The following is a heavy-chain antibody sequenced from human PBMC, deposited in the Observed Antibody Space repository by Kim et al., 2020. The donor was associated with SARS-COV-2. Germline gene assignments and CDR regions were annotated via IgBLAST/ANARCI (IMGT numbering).Heavy chain of an antibody. J-gene: IGHJ6*03. CDR1: GDSVSSNTVA. D-gene: IGHD6-6*01. CDR3: ARDFIKGRETRPPYYYYMDV. CDR2: TYYRSKWYN. Sequence: SQTLSLTCDISGDSVSSNTVAWNWIRQSPLRGLEWLGRTYYRSKWYNDYAESVKSRITINPDTTKNRFSLQLNSVTPEDTAVYYCARDFIKGRETRPPYYYYMDVWDKGTTVTVSS. V-gene: IGHV6-1*01.